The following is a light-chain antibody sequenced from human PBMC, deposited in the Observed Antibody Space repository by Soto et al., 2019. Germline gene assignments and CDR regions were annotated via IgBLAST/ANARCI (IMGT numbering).Light chain of an antibody. CDR2: SAS. V-gene: IGKV3-20*01. CDR1: ESVGSTY. J-gene: IGKJ1*01. CDR3: QQYGSSRT. Sequence: IVLTQSPGPLSLSPGERATLSCRASESVGSTYLAWYQQKPGQAPRLLIYSASSRATGIPDRFSGSGSGTDFTLTISRLEPEDFAVYYCQQYGSSRTFGQGTKVDIK.